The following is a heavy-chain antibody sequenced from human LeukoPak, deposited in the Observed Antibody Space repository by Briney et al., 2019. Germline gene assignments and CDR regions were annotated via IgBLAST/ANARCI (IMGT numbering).Heavy chain of an antibody. CDR3: ARVSGGYSGYGYFDY. CDR1: GYTFTSYY. CDR2: INPSGGST. Sequence: ASVKVSCKASGYTFTSYYMHWVRQAPGQGLEWMGIINPSGGSTSYAQKFQGRVTMTRDTSTSTVYMELSSLRSEDTAVYYCARVSGGYSGYGYFDYWGQGTLVTVSS. V-gene: IGHV1-46*01. J-gene: IGHJ4*02. D-gene: IGHD5-12*01.